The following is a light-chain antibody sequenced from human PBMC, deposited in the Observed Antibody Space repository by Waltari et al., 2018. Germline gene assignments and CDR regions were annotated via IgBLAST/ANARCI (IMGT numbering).Light chain of an antibody. Sequence: EIVMTQSPATLSVSPGERATLSCRASQSVSSNLAWYQQKPGQAPSLLIYGASTRATGIPARFRGSGSGTEFTLTISSLQSEDFAVYYCQQYNNWPRTFGQGTKVEIK. V-gene: IGKV3-15*01. CDR2: GAS. CDR1: QSVSSN. J-gene: IGKJ1*01. CDR3: QQYNNWPRT.